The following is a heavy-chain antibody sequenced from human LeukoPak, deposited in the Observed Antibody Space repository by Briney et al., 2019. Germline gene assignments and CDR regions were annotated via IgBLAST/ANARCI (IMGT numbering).Heavy chain of an antibody. J-gene: IGHJ4*02. D-gene: IGHD3-10*01. CDR3: AKGALTMVRGVTPNYFDY. Sequence: GRSLRLSCAASGFTFSSYGMHWVRQAPGKGLEWVAVISYDGSNKYYADSVKRRFTISRDNSKNTLYLQMNSLRAEDTVVYYCAKGALTMVRGVTPNYFDYWGQGTLVTVSS. CDR1: GFTFSSYG. V-gene: IGHV3-30*18. CDR2: ISYDGSNK.